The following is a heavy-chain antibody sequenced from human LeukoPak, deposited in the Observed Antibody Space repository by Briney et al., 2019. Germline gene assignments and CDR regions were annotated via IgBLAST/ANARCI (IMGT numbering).Heavy chain of an antibody. CDR2: INPSGGST. Sequence: ASVKVSCKASGYTFTDYYIHWVRQAPGQGLEWMGIINPSGGSTRYAQKLQGRVSMTRDTSTRPVYMEVSSLRSEHTAVYYCARYDDFGSSPTFALDYWGQGTLVPVSS. CDR1: GYTFTDYY. CDR3: ARYDDFGSSPTFALDY. V-gene: IGHV1-46*01. J-gene: IGHJ4*02. D-gene: IGHD4-17*01.